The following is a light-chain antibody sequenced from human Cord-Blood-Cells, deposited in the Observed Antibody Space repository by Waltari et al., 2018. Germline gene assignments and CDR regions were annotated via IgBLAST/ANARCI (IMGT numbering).Light chain of an antibody. CDR2: WAS. J-gene: IGKJ2*01. CDR1: RSALYSANNKNY. V-gene: IGKV4-1*01. Sequence: DIVMTESPESLAVSLVARATSDSQSCRSALYSANNKNYLAWYQQKPGQPPKMLIYWASTRDSRFPDRFSGCGSGIDFTLTISHLQAVDVAVYYCQQYYSTPFAFGQGPKLKIK. CDR3: QQYYSTPFA.